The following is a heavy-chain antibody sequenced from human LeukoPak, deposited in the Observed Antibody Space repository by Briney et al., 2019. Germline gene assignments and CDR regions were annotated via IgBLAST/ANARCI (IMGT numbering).Heavy chain of an antibody. D-gene: IGHD5-24*01. Sequence: SETLSLRCNVSGGSITTGSYYWSWPRQSPETGLEWIGYVSNTGSTDYHPSLRGRVTISQDTSKNQFSLSLTSVTAADTAVYYCARASLGGRRLLYYFDFWGQGTLVTVSS. J-gene: IGHJ4*02. CDR2: VSNTGST. CDR1: GGSITTGSYY. CDR3: ARASLGGRRLLYYFDF. V-gene: IGHV4-61*01.